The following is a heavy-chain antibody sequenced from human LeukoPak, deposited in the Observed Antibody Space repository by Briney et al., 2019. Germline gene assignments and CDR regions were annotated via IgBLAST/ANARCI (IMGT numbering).Heavy chain of an antibody. CDR1: GFTFSSYS. CDR3: ARERSRYCSSTSCYMELDYYYMDV. V-gene: IGHV3-48*04. J-gene: IGHJ6*03. CDR2: ISSSSSTI. D-gene: IGHD2-2*02. Sequence: GGSLRLSCAASGFTFSSYSMNRVRQAPGKGLEWVSYISSSSSTIYYADSVKGRFTISRDNAKNSLYLQMNSLRAEDTAVYYCARERSRYCSSTSCYMELDYYYMDVWGKGTTVTVSS.